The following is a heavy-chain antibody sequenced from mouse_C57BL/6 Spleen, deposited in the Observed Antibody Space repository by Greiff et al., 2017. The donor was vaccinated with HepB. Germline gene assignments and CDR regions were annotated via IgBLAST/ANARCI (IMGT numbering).Heavy chain of an antibody. CDR3: ARGGWNYYDKDYAMDY. J-gene: IGHJ4*01. V-gene: IGHV1-64*01. D-gene: IGHD2-4*01. Sequence: VQLQQPGAELVKPGASVKLSCKASGYTFTSYWMHWVKQRPGQGLEWIGMIHPNSGSTNYNEKFKSKATLTVDKSSSTAYMQLSSLTSEDSAVYYCARGGWNYYDKDYAMDYWGQGTSVTVSS. CDR1: GYTFTSYW. CDR2: IHPNSGST.